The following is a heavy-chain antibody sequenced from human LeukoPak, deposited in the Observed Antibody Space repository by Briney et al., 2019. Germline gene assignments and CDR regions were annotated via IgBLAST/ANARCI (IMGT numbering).Heavy chain of an antibody. J-gene: IGHJ4*02. V-gene: IGHV1-69*06. CDR2: IIPIFGTA. CDR1: GGTFSSCA. CDR3: ARDQGEKYQLLSG. Sequence: SVKVSCKASGGTFSSCAISWVRQAPGQGLEWMGRIIPIFGTANYAQKFQGRVTITADKSTSTAYMELSSLRSEDTAVYYCARDQGEKYQLLSGWGQGTLVTVSS. D-gene: IGHD2-2*01.